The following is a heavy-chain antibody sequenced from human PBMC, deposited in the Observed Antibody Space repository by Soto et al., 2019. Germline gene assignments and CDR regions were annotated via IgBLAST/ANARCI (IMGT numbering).Heavy chain of an antibody. J-gene: IGHJ6*02. CDR3: ASSALEGSSWNFFYFDYGMDV. D-gene: IGHD6-13*01. CDR1: GYTFTGYY. CDR2: INPNSGGT. V-gene: IGHV1-2*06. Sequence: ASVKVSCKASGYTFTGYYMHWVRQAPGQGLEWMGRINPNSGGTNYAQKFQGRVTMTRDKSISTADMELSRPRSDDTAVYYWASSALEGSSWNFFYFDYGMDVWGQGTTVTVSS.